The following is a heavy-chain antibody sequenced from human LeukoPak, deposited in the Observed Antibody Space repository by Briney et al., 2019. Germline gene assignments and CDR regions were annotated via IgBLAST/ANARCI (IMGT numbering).Heavy chain of an antibody. V-gene: IGHV3-15*01. CDR1: GFTFANVW. CDR2: IQSKTNGTTT. J-gene: IGHJ4*02. Sequence: GGSLRLSCVASGFTFANVWISWVRQAPGKGLEWVGRIQSKTNGTTTDFAAPAKDRFTISRDDSKNTLYLQMSSLKTEDTAVYYCATHRKYYDSTAYYFDSWGQGTLVTVSS. D-gene: IGHD3-22*01. CDR3: ATHRKYYDSTAYYFDS.